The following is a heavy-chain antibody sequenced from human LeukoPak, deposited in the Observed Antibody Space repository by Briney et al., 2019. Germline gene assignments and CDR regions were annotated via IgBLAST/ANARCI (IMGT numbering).Heavy chain of an antibody. Sequence: SVKVSCKTSGGTFSSYAISWVRQAPGQGLEWMGRIIPILGIANYAQKFQGRVTITADKSTSTAYMELSSLRSEDTAVYYCARDRSYGSGSYYLNWFDPWGQGTLVTVSS. V-gene: IGHV1-69*04. CDR3: ARDRSYGSGSYYLNWFDP. D-gene: IGHD3-10*01. CDR1: GGTFSSYA. J-gene: IGHJ5*02. CDR2: IIPILGIA.